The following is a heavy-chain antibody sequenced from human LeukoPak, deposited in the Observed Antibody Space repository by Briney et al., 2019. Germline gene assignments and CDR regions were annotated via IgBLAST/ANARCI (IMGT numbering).Heavy chain of an antibody. J-gene: IGHJ5*02. V-gene: IGHV1-2*02. CDR1: GYTFTGYY. CDR2: INPNSGGT. D-gene: IGHD2-15*01. CDR3: AKHRVAGTSNWFDP. Sequence: GASMKVSCKASGYTFTGYYMHWVRQAPGQGLEWMGWINPNSGGTNYAQKFQGRVTMTRDTSISTAYMELSRLRSDDTAVYYCAKHRVAGTSNWFDPWGQGTLVTVSS.